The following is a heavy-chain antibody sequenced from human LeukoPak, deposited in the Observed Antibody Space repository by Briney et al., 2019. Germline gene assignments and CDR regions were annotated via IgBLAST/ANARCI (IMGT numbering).Heavy chain of an antibody. CDR2: IIPIFGTA. Sequence: SVKVSCKASGGTFSSYAISWVRQAPGQGLEWMGGIIPIFGTANYAQKFQGRVTITADESTSTAYMELSSLRSEDTAVYYCASGSGEYQLLTDFDYWGQGTLVTVSS. CDR3: ASGSGEYQLLTDFDY. CDR1: GGTFSSYA. D-gene: IGHD2-2*01. J-gene: IGHJ4*02. V-gene: IGHV1-69*13.